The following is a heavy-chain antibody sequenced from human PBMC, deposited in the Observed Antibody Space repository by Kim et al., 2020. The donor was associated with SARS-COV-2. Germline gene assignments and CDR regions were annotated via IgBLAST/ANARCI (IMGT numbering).Heavy chain of an antibody. CDR2: IYYSGST. D-gene: IGHD2-8*01. J-gene: IGHJ4*02. Sequence: SETLSLTCTVSGGPISSSSYYWGWIRQPPGKGLEWIGSIYYSGSTYYNPSLKSRVTISVDTSKNQFSLKLSPVTAADTAVYYCASYLPMGPVSSAYYFDYWGQGTLVTVSS. V-gene: IGHV4-39*01. CDR3: ASYLPMGPVSSAYYFDY. CDR1: GGPISSSSYY.